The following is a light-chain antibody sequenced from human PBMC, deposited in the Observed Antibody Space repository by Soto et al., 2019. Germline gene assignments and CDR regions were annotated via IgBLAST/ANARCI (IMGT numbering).Light chain of an antibody. J-gene: IGKJ1*01. CDR2: DVS. CDR1: QSGSSNY. CDR3: QQYGRSPT. Sequence: EIVLTQSPGTLSLSPGERATLSCRSSQSGSSNYLAWYKQKPDQTPRLVIYDVSGRATGIPDRFSGSGSGTDFTLTISRLEPEDFAVYYCQQYGRSPTFGQGTKVEIK. V-gene: IGKV3-20*01.